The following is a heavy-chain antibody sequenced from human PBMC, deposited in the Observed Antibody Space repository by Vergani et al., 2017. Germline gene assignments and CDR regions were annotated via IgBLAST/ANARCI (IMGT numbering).Heavy chain of an antibody. CDR2: INPNSGGT. CDR1: GYTFTDYF. CDR3: ARVGTSPNRDYVDY. D-gene: IGHD2-2*01. J-gene: IGHJ4*02. V-gene: IGHV1-2*02. Sequence: QVQLVQSGAEVKKPGASVKVSCKASGYTFTDYFMHWVRQAPGQGLGWMGWINPNSGGTNYAQKFQGRVTMTRDTSISTAYMELSNLRSDDTAVYYCARVGTSPNRDYVDYLGQGNLVNVSS.